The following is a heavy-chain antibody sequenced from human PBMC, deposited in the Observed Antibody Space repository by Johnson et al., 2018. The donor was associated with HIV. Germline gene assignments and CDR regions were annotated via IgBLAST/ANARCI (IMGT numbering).Heavy chain of an antibody. J-gene: IGHJ3*02. D-gene: IGHD2-8*01. CDR2: MWYDGSNK. Sequence: QVQLVESGGGVVQPGRSLRLSCAASGFTFSTYGMHWVRQAPGKGLEWVAVMWYDGSNKYYADSVKGRFTISRDNSKNTLYLQMNSLRAEDTAVYYCARDNIVLMVGGAFDIWGQGTMVTVSS. CDR1: GFTFSTYG. V-gene: IGHV3-33*01. CDR3: ARDNIVLMVGGAFDI.